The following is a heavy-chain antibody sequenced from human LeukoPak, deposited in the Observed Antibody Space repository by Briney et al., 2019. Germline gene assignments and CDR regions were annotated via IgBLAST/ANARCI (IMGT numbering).Heavy chain of an antibody. D-gene: IGHD6-13*01. V-gene: IGHV1-69*13. CDR3: ARDRESAAAGTSYFDY. Sequence: SVKVSCKASGGTFSSYAISWVRQAPGQGLEWMGGIIPIFGTANYAQKFQGRVTITADESTSTAYMELSSLRSEDTAVYYCARDRESAAAGTSYFDYWGQGTLVTVSS. CDR2: IIPIFGTA. J-gene: IGHJ4*02. CDR1: GGTFSSYA.